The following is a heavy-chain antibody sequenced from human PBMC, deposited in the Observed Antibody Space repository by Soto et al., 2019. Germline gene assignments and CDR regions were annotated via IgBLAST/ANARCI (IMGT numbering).Heavy chain of an antibody. Sequence: SETLSLTCTVSGGSISSYYWSWIRQPPGKGLEWIGYIYYSGSTNYNPSLKSRVTISVDTSKNQFSLKLSSVTAADTAVYYCARGPTDYWGQGTLVTVSS. D-gene: IGHD4-4*01. V-gene: IGHV4-59*01. J-gene: IGHJ4*02. CDR3: ARGPTDY. CDR1: GGSISSYY. CDR2: IYYSGST.